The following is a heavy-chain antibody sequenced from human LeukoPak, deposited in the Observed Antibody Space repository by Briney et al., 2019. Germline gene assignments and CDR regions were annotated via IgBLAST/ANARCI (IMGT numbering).Heavy chain of an antibody. D-gene: IGHD6-13*01. J-gene: IGHJ5*02. CDR3: AKDLPRRIAAAGTQWFDP. V-gene: IGHV3-21*01. CDR2: ISSSSSYI. Sequence: GGSLRLSCAASGFTFSSYSMNWVRQAPGKGLEWVSSISSSSSYIYYADSVKGRFTISRDNAKNTLYLQMNSLRAEDTAVYYCAKDLPRRIAAAGTQWFDPWGQGTLVTVSS. CDR1: GFTFSSYS.